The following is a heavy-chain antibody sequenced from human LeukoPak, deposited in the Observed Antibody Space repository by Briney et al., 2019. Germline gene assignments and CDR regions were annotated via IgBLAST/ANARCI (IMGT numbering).Heavy chain of an antibody. CDR3: AREENWNYALT. J-gene: IGHJ4*02. CDR2: IRHDGGDK. V-gene: IGHV3-33*01. CDR1: GFTFSTYT. Sequence: GGALRLSCAASGFTFSTYTMHWVRQAPGKGLEWVALIRHDGGDKFYADSVKGRFTVSRDNSKNTLYLQMSSLRAEDTAVYFCAREENWNYALTWGRGTLVTVSS. D-gene: IGHD1-7*01.